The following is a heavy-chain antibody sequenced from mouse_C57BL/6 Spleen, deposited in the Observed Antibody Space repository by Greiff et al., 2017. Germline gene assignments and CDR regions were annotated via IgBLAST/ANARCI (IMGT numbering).Heavy chain of an antibody. CDR1: GYSITSGYY. CDR3: ASLTMVTYFDY. V-gene: IGHV3-6*01. D-gene: IGHD2-2*01. J-gene: IGHJ2*01. Sequence: ESGPGLVKPSQSLSLTCSVTGYSITSGYYWNWIRQFPGNKLEWMGYISYDGSNNYNPSLQNRISITRDTSKNQFFLKLNSVTTEDTATYYCASLTMVTYFDYWGQGTTLTVSS. CDR2: ISYDGSN.